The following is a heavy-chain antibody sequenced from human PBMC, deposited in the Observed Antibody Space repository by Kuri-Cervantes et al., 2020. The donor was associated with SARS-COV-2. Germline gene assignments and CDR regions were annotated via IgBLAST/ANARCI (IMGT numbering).Heavy chain of an antibody. CDR1: GFSFSYYG. CDR2: ISYDGTNK. CDR3: AKDNLGWDYNNRGMDA. D-gene: IGHD3-22*01. Sequence: GGSLRLSCAASGFSFSYYGMHWVRQAPGKGLEWVAVISYDGTNKYYVDSVKGRFTISRDNSKNTLYLQMNSLRPEDTAVYYCAKDNLGWDYNNRGMDAWGQGTTVIVSS. V-gene: IGHV3-30*18. J-gene: IGHJ6*02.